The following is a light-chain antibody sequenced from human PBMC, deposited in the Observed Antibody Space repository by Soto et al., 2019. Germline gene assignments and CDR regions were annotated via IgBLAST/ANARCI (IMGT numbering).Light chain of an antibody. Sequence: DIQITQSPSTLSASVGDRVTITCRASQSISSGSAWYQQKPGKAPKLLIYDASNLESGVPSRFSGGGSGTEFSLTISSLQPDDFATYYCQQYNYFWAFGQGTKVDIK. CDR1: QSISSG. CDR3: QQYNYFWA. J-gene: IGKJ1*01. V-gene: IGKV1-5*01. CDR2: DAS.